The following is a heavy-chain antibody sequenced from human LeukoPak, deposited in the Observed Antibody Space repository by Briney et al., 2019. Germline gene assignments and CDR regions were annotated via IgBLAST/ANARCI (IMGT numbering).Heavy chain of an antibody. J-gene: IGHJ5*02. CDR3: ARDNSLQDMAWWFDP. V-gene: IGHV1-69*13. Sequence: GASVKVSCKASGYTFTNYGVSWVRQAPGQGLEWMGGIIPIFGTANYAQKFQGRVTITADESTSTDYMELSSLRSEDTAVYYCARDNSLQDMAWWFDPWGQGTLVIVSS. D-gene: IGHD5-24*01. CDR1: GYTFTNYG. CDR2: IIPIFGTA.